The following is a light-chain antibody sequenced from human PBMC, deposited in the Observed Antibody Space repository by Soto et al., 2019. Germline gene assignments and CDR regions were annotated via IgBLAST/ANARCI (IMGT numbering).Light chain of an antibody. CDR3: GAWDSSLTANV. CDR1: TSNVANNF. CDR2: DDN. V-gene: IGLV1-51*01. J-gene: IGLJ1*01. Sequence: QSVLTQPPSVSAAPGQKVTISCSGTTSNVANNFVSWYQQFPGKAPKLLIYDDNRRPSGIPDRFSASKSGTSATLGITGLQTGDEADYYCGAWDSSLTANVFGTGTKRTVL.